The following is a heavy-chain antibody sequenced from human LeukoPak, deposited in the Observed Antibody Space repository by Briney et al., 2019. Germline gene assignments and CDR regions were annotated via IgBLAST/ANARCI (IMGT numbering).Heavy chain of an antibody. CDR1: GYTFTGYY. CDR3: ARDSSPYCTNGVCFYSFDY. V-gene: IGHV1-2*02. D-gene: IGHD2-8*01. J-gene: IGHJ4*02. Sequence: ASVTVSCKASGYTFTGYYMHWVRQAPGQGLERMGWINPNSGGTNYAQKFQGGVTMTRDTSISTAYMELSRLRSDDTAVYYCARDSSPYCTNGVCFYSFDYWGQGTLVTVSS. CDR2: INPNSGGT.